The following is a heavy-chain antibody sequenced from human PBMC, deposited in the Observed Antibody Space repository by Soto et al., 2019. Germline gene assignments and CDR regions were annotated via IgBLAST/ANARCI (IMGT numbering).Heavy chain of an antibody. CDR2: MNTNSDDT. CDR3: AREWSAAGHFYGMDV. V-gene: IGHV1-8*01. D-gene: IGHD6-13*01. CDR1: GYTFTSYD. Sequence: ASVKVSCKTSGYTFTSYDINRVRQAPGQGLEWVGWMNTNSDDTRSAQKFRGRLTLTRDKSMRAVYMKLSNLRPDDTAVYYCAREWSAAGHFYGMDVWGQGTTVTVSS. J-gene: IGHJ6*02.